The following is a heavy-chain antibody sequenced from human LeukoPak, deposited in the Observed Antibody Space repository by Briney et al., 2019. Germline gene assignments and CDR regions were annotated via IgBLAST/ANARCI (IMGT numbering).Heavy chain of an antibody. V-gene: IGHV3-53*04. CDR2: IYSGGST. CDR1: GVTVSSNY. D-gene: IGHD3-22*01. CDR3: AREDRDDSSGYFWFDP. J-gene: IGHJ5*02. Sequence: GGSLRLSCAASGVTVSSNYMSWVRQAPRKGLEWVSVIYSGGSTYYADSVKGRFTISRHNSKNTLYLQMNSLRAEDTAVYYCAREDRDDSSGYFWFDPWGQGTLVTVSS.